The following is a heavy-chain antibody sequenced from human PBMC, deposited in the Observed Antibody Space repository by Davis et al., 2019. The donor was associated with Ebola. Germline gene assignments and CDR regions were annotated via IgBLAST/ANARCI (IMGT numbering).Heavy chain of an antibody. Sequence: PGGSLRLSCAASGFTFSSYTMNWVRQAPGKGLEWVSSIRSGGNYISYVDSVKGRFTISRDNAKNSLYLQMNSLRVEDTAVYYCASIVVWPYWGQGTLVTVSS. CDR2: IRSGGNYI. V-gene: IGHV3-21*01. CDR3: ASIVVWPY. D-gene: IGHD3-22*01. CDR1: GFTFSSYT. J-gene: IGHJ4*02.